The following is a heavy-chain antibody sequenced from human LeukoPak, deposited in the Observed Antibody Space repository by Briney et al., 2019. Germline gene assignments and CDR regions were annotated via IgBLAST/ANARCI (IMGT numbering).Heavy chain of an antibody. V-gene: IGHV1-46*01. CDR1: GYTFTSYY. J-gene: IGHJ6*03. CDR3: ARDGAYCGGDCYSLWYYYYYMDV. CDR2: INPSGGST. Sequence: ASVKVSCKASGYTFTSYYMHWVRQAPGQGLEWMGIINPSGGSTSYAQKFQGRVTMTRDMSTSTVYMELGSLRSEDTAVYYCARDGAYCGGDCYSLWYYYYYMDVWGKGTTVTVSS. D-gene: IGHD2-21*02.